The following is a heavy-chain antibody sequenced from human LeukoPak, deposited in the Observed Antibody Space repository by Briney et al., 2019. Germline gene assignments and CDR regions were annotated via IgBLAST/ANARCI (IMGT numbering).Heavy chain of an antibody. CDR3: ARGGLMAAAVFY. V-gene: IGHV1-8*02. Sequence: ASVMVSCKASGYTFTGYYMHWVRQATGQGLEWMGWMNPNSGNTGYAQKFQGRVTMTRNTSISTAYMELSSLRSEDTAVYYCARGGLMAAAVFYWGQGTLVTVSS. CDR1: GYTFTGYY. D-gene: IGHD6-13*01. CDR2: MNPNSGNT. J-gene: IGHJ4*02.